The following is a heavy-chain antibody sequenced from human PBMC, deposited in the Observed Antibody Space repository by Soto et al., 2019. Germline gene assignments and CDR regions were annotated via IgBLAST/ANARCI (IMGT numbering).Heavy chain of an antibody. J-gene: IGHJ4*02. D-gene: IGHD2-2*01. CDR3: ARGSRIVLVPAAAPIDY. CDR1: GYTFTSHY. CDR2: INPSGGST. V-gene: IGHV1-46*01. Sequence: QVQLVQSGAEVKKPGASVKVSCKASGYTFTSHYMHWVRQAPGQGLEWMGIINPSGGSTSYAQKFQGRVTMTRDTSTSTVCMELSSLRSEDTAVYYCARGSRIVLVPAAAPIDYWGQGTLVTVSS.